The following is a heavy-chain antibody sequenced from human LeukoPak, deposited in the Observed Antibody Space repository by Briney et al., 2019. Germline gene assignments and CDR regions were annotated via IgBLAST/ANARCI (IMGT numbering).Heavy chain of an antibody. D-gene: IGHD1-26*01. CDR3: ASSLVGAMLG. CDR1: GGSISSSSYY. Sequence: PSETLSLTCTVSGGSISSSSYYWGWIRQPPGKGLEWIGSIYYSGSTYYNPSLKSRVTISVDTSKNQFSLKLSSVTAADTAVYYCASSLVGAMLGWGQGTLVTVSS. J-gene: IGHJ4*02. CDR2: IYYSGST. V-gene: IGHV4-39*07.